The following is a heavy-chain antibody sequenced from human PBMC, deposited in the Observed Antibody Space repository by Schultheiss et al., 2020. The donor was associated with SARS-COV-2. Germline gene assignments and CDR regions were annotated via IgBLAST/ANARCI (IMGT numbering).Heavy chain of an antibody. J-gene: IGHJ6*02. CDR3: ARDLRHSGYDYLYYYYYGMDV. CDR1: GFTFSSYA. D-gene: IGHD5-12*01. CDR2: ISYDGSNK. V-gene: IGHV3-30*07. Sequence: GGSLRLSCAASGFTFSSYAMHWVRQAPGKGLEWVAVISYDGSNKYYADSVKGRFTISRDNAKNSLYLQMNSLRAEDTAVYYCARDLRHSGYDYLYYYYYGMDVWGQGTTVTVSS.